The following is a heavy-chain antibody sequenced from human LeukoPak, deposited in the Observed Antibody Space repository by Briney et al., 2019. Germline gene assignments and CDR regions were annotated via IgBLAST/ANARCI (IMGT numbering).Heavy chain of an antibody. J-gene: IGHJ4*02. V-gene: IGHV3-30-3*01. CDR2: ISFDGTNE. D-gene: IGHD5-18*01. CDR1: GFTFSTPN. CDR3: ARERGYSYGSADY. Sequence: GGSLRLSCVASGFTFSTPNMHWVRQPPGKGLEWVASISFDGTNEYYADSVKGRFTISRDNSKNTLYLQMSSLRVEDTAVYYCARERGYSYGSADYWGQGTRVTAPS.